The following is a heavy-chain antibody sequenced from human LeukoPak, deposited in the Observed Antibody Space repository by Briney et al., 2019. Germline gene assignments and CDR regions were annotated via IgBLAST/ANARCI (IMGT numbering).Heavy chain of an antibody. CDR3: ARGRWSGSHAFDI. CDR2: IYYSGST. Sequence: PSETLSLTCTVSGGSISSSSYYWGWIRQPPGKGLEWIGSIYYSGSTYYNPSLKSRVTISVDTSKNQFSLKLSSVTAADTAVYYCARGRWSGSHAFDIWGQGTMVTVSS. V-gene: IGHV4-39*07. D-gene: IGHD1-14*01. CDR1: GGSISSSSYY. J-gene: IGHJ3*02.